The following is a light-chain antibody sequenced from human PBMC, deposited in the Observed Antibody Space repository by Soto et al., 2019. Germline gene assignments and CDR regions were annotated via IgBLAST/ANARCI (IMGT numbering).Light chain of an antibody. CDR1: SRDVGGHDH. CDR3: ISYTTSGTLWV. J-gene: IGLJ3*02. Sequence: QSALTQPASVSGSPGQSIAISCTGTSRDVGGHDHVSWYQQHPGKAPKLIIYDVTKRPSGVSDRFSGSKSANTASLTISGLQAEDEAYYYCISYTTSGTLWVLGGGTKVTVL. CDR2: DVT. V-gene: IGLV2-14*03.